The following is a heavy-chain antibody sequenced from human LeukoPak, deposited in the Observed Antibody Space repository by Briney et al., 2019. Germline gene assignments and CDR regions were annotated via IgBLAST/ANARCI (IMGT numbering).Heavy chain of an antibody. CDR3: AKDLSRYCSGGSCQGPGY. CDR2: ISSSSSYI. J-gene: IGHJ4*02. CDR1: GFTFSSYS. Sequence: GGSLRLSCAASGFTFSSYSMNWVRQAPGKGLEWVSSISSSSSYIYYADSVKGRFTISRDNAKNSLYLQMNSLRAEDTALYYCAKDLSRYCSGGSCQGPGYWGQGTLVTVSS. V-gene: IGHV3-21*04. D-gene: IGHD2-15*01.